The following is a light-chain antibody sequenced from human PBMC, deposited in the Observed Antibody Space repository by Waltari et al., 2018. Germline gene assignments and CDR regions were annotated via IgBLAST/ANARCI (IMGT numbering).Light chain of an antibody. Sequence: DIVMTQSPDSLAVSLGERATINCKSSLSILSSTNNNNYLAWYQQKAGQPPMLLIYSASTRASGLPDRSSGSCSATDFTLTISRLQADDVADYYCQQYHSPPQTFGQGTKLEIK. CDR2: SAS. CDR1: LSILSSTNNNNY. V-gene: IGKV4-1*01. J-gene: IGKJ2*01. CDR3: QQYHSPPQT.